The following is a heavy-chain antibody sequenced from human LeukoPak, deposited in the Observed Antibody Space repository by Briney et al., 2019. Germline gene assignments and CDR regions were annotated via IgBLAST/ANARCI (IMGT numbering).Heavy chain of an antibody. CDR2: IYYSGST. V-gene: IGHV4-59*01. CDR3: ARVIAAADTWWYFDL. J-gene: IGHJ2*01. D-gene: IGHD6-13*01. Sequence: SETLSLTCTVSGGSISSYYWSWIRQPPGKGLEWIGYIYYSGSTNYNPSLKSRVTISVDTSKNQFSLKLSSVTAADTAVYYCARVIAAADTWWYFDLWGRGTLVTVSS. CDR1: GGSISSYY.